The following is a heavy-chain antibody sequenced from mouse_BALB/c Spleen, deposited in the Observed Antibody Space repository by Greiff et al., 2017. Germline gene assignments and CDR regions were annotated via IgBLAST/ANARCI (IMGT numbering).Heavy chain of an antibody. J-gene: IGHJ1*01. Sequence: EVQVVESGGGLVQPGGSLKLSCAASGFTFSSYGMSWVRQTPDKRLELVATINSNGGSTYYPDSVKGRFTISRDNAKNTLYLQMSSLKSEDTAMYYCAREGLRLRRGYFDVWGAGTTVTVSS. V-gene: IGHV5-6-3*01. CDR2: INSNGGST. CDR3: AREGLRLRRGYFDV. D-gene: IGHD1-2*01. CDR1: GFTFSSYG.